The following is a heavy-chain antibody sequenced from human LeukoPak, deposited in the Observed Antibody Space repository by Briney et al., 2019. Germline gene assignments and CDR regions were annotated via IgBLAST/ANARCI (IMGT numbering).Heavy chain of an antibody. CDR1: GGSISGRY. CDR2: IYSSGST. CDR3: ARTVSQWLANDAFDI. V-gene: IGHV4-59*11. J-gene: IGHJ3*02. D-gene: IGHD6-19*01. Sequence: PSETLSLTCTVSGGSISGRYWTWIRQPPGKGLEWIGYIYSSGSTNYNPSLKSRVTMSVDTSRNQFSLRLTSVTAADTAVYYCARTVSQWLANDAFDIWGQGTMVTVSS.